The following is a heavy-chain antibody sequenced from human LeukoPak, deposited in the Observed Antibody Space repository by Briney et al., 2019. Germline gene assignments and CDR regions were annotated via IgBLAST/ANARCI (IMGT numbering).Heavy chain of an antibody. Sequence: GGSLRLSCAASGFTFSSYWMHWVRQAPGKGLVWVSRINSDGSSTSYADSVKGRFTISRDNAKNTLYLQMNSLRAEDTAAYYCARDSCGGDCYSGRSDGMDVWGQGTTVTVSS. CDR3: ARDSCGGDCYSGRSDGMDV. CDR2: INSDGSST. D-gene: IGHD2-21*02. J-gene: IGHJ6*02. CDR1: GFTFSSYW. V-gene: IGHV3-74*01.